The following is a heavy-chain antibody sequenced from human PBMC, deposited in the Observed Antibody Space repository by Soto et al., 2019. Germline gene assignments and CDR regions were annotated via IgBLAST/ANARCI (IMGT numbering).Heavy chain of an antibody. Sequence: QVQLVQSGAEVKKPGSSVKVSCKASGGTFSSYAISWVRQAPGQGLEWMGGIIPIFGTANYAQKFQGRVTITADESTSTAYMELSSLRSEDTAVYYCARQGQGRSIAARRFYYGMDVWGQGTTVTVSS. CDR1: GGTFSSYA. CDR3: ARQGQGRSIAARRFYYGMDV. CDR2: IIPIFGTA. D-gene: IGHD6-6*01. J-gene: IGHJ6*02. V-gene: IGHV1-69*01.